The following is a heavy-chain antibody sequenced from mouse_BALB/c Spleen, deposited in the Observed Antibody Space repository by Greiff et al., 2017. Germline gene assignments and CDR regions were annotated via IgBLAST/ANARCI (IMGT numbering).Heavy chain of an antibody. CDR2: ISNGGGST. CDR1: GFIFSSYT. Sequence: EVQLVESGGGLVQPGGSLKLSCAASGFIFSSYTMSWVRQTPEKRLEWVAYISNGGGSTYYPDTVKGRFTISRDNAKNTLYLQMSSLKSEDTAMYYCARHDGYYGGAMDYWGQGTSVTVSA. CDR3: ARHDGYYGGAMDY. V-gene: IGHV5-12-2*01. D-gene: IGHD2-3*01. J-gene: IGHJ4*01.